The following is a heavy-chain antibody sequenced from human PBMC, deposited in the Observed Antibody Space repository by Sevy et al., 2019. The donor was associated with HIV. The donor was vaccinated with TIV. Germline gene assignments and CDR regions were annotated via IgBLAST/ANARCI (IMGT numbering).Heavy chain of an antibody. V-gene: IGHV1-2*02. J-gene: IGHJ4*02. CDR1: GYTFAGHY. D-gene: IGHD7-27*01. CDR2: MAPISAGT. Sequence: ASVKVSCKASGYTFAGHYLHWVRQAPGRGLEWMGWMAPISAGTNYAQKFKGRVTMARDTSISTASMELSRLRFDDTAMYYCVRIRFQTGAFDSWGQGTLVTVSS. CDR3: VRIRFQTGAFDS.